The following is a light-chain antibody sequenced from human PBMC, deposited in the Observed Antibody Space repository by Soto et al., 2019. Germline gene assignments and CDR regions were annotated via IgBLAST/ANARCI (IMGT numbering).Light chain of an antibody. CDR2: DAS. Sequence: DIPMTQSPSTLSASVGDRVTIPCRASQSISSWLAWYQQKPGKAPKLLIYDASSLESGVPSRFSGSGSGTEFTLTISSLQPDDFATYYCQQYNTYWTFGQGTNVDI. CDR3: QQYNTYWT. J-gene: IGKJ1*01. V-gene: IGKV1-5*01. CDR1: QSISSW.